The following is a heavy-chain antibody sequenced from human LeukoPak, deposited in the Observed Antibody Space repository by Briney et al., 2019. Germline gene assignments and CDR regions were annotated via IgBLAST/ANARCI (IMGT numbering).Heavy chain of an antibody. CDR1: GFTFSSAW. Sequence: GGSLRLSCAASGFTFSSAWMSWVRQAPGKGLEWVGRIKSKTHGGTTDYAAPVKGRFTISRDDSKNIFYRQMNSLKTEDTAVYYCTTSPVPGLDYWGQGTLVTVSS. J-gene: IGHJ4*02. D-gene: IGHD6-19*01. V-gene: IGHV3-15*01. CDR3: TTSPVPGLDY. CDR2: IKSKTHGGTT.